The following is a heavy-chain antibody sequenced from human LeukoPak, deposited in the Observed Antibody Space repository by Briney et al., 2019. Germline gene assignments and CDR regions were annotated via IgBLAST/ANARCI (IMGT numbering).Heavy chain of an antibody. V-gene: IGHV3-30*18. J-gene: IGHJ4*02. CDR2: ISYDGSNK. Sequence: PGGSLRLSCAASGFTFSSYGMHWVRQAPGKGLEWVAVISYDGSNKYYADSVKGRFTISRDNSKNTLYLQMNSLRAEDTAVYYCAKGLPPMIVVVMIDYWGQGTLVTVSS. CDR1: GFTFSSYG. D-gene: IGHD3-22*01. CDR3: AKGLPPMIVVVMIDY.